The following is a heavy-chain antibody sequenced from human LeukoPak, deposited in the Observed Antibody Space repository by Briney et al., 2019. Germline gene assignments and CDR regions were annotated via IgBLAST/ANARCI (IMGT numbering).Heavy chain of an antibody. CDR3: AKPKRSSGYAFDY. V-gene: IGHV3-74*01. CDR2: INSDGSST. D-gene: IGHD5-12*01. CDR1: GFTFSSYW. J-gene: IGHJ4*02. Sequence: GGSLRLSCAASGFTFSSYWMHWVRQAPGKGLVWVSRINSDGSSTSYADSVKGRFTISRDNSKNTLYLQMNSLRAEDTAVYYCAKPKRSSGYAFDYWGQGTLVTVSS.